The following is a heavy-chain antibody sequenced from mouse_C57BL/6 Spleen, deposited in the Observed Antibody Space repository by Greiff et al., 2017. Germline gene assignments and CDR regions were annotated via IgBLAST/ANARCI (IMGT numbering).Heavy chain of an antibody. CDR3: TLYDYDVAFAY. CDR1: GFNIKDYY. Sequence: VQLQQSGAELVRPGASVKLSCTASGFNIKDYYMHWVKQRPEQGLEWIGRIDPEDGDTEYAPKFQGKATMTADTSSNTAYLQLSSLTSEDTAVYYCTLYDYDVAFAYWGQGTLVTVSA. CDR2: IDPEDGDT. J-gene: IGHJ3*01. V-gene: IGHV14-1*01. D-gene: IGHD2-4*01.